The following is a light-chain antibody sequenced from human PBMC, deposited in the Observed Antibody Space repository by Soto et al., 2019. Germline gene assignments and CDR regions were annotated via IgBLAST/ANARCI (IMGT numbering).Light chain of an antibody. CDR2: AAS. V-gene: IGKV1-17*01. J-gene: IGKJ1*01. CDR1: QGIRSD. CDR3: QQYYSYPPA. Sequence: DIQLTQSPSSLSASLGDRVMITCRASQGIRSDLGWFQQKPGKAPKLLIYAASTLQSGVPSRFSGSGSGTDFTLTISCLQSEDFATNYCQQYYSYPPAFGQGTKVDIK.